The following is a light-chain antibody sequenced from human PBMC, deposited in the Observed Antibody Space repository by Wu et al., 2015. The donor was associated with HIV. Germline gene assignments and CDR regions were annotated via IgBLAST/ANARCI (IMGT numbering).Light chain of an antibody. CDR1: QGIGTS. CDR3: QKYNTAPWT. J-gene: IGKJ1*01. Sequence: AIQLTQSPSSLSASVGDRVIITCRASQGIGTSLAWYQQKPGKAPQLLIYDASSLEGWVPSRFSGTGSGTHFTLTISSLQPEDFATYYCQKYNTAPWTFGQGPKVE. CDR2: DAS. V-gene: IGKV1-13*02.